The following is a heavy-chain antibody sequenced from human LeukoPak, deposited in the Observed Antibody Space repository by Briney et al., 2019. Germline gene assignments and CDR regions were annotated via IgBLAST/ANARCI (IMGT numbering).Heavy chain of an antibody. CDR1: GFTFSSYW. Sequence: AGGSLRLSCAASGFTFSSYWMSWVRQAPGKGREWVASIKQEGSEKYYVDSVKGRFTISRDNAKNSLYLQMNSLRAEDTALYYCARAPGEGWFDPWGQGTLVTVSS. V-gene: IGHV3-7*01. CDR2: IKQEGSEK. CDR3: ARAPGEGWFDP. D-gene: IGHD4-17*01. J-gene: IGHJ5*02.